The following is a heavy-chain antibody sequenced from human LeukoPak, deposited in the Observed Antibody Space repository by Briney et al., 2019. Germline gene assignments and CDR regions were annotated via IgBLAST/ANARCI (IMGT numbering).Heavy chain of an antibody. D-gene: IGHD3-9*01. CDR1: GFTFSSYA. Sequence: GGSLRLSCAASGFTFSSYAMSWVRQAQGKGLEWVSAISGSGGSTYYADSVKGRFTISRDNSKNTLYLQMNSLRAEDTAVYYCAKCPLGEYYDILTGYYQRYYYYGMDVWGQGTTVTVSS. CDR3: AKCPLGEYYDILTGYYQRYYYYGMDV. J-gene: IGHJ6*02. V-gene: IGHV3-23*01. CDR2: ISGSGGST.